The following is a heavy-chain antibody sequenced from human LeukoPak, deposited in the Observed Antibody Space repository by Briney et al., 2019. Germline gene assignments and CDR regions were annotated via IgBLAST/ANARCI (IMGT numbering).Heavy chain of an antibody. D-gene: IGHD3-10*01. J-gene: IGHJ4*02. CDR1: GFTFSSYS. CDR3: ARAPRWGSGSYRGGYFDY. Sequence: PGGSLRLSCAASGFTFSSYSMNWVRQAPGKGLEWVSYISSSSSTIYYADSVKGRFTISRDNAKNSLYLQMNSLRAEDTAVYYCARAPRWGSGSYRGGYFDYWGQGTLVTVSS. V-gene: IGHV3-48*04. CDR2: ISSSSSTI.